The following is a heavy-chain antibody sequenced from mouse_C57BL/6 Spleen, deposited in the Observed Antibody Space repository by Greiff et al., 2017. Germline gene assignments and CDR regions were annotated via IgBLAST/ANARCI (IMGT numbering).Heavy chain of an antibody. Sequence: VQLQQSGPGLVQPSQSLSITCTVSGFSLTSYGVHWVRQPPGKGLEWLGVIWSGGSTDYNAAFISRLSISKDNSKSQVFFKMNSLQADDTAIYYCAKRGDYGSSHYAMDYWGQGTSVTVSS. CDR2: IWSGGST. J-gene: IGHJ4*01. CDR3: AKRGDYGSSHYAMDY. D-gene: IGHD1-1*01. CDR1: GFSLTSYG. V-gene: IGHV2-4*01.